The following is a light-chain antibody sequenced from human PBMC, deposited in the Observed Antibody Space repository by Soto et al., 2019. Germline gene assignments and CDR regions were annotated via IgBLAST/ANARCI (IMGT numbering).Light chain of an antibody. CDR1: QSVSNN. V-gene: IGKV3-20*01. Sequence: EIVLTQSPATLSLSPGERATLSCRASQSVSNNLAWYQQKPGQAPRLLIYEASNRATGIPARFSGSGSGTHFTLTISRLEPEDFALYYCQQYGSSPRISFGQGTRLEIK. CDR3: QQYGSSPRIS. CDR2: EAS. J-gene: IGKJ5*01.